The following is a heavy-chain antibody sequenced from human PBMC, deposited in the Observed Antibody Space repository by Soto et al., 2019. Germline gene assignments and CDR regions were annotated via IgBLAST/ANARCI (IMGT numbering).Heavy chain of an antibody. CDR3: ARRDRSGFSYWLDT. V-gene: IGHV4-31*03. D-gene: IGHD3-22*01. CDR2: ISASGST. Sequence: PSETLSLTCTFSCGSIIDGYYWTWIRQHPGKGLEWIGSISASGSTSYNPSLKSRLTVSVDKSKNQFSLNLRSVTAADTAVYYCARRDRSGFSYWLDTWGQGTLVTVSS. J-gene: IGHJ5*02. CDR1: CGSIIDGYY.